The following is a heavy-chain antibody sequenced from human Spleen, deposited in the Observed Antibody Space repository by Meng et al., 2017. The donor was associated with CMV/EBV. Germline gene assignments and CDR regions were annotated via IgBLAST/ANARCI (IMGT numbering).Heavy chain of an antibody. D-gene: IGHD3-22*01. J-gene: IGHJ4*02. CDR2: MHFSGST. Sequence: SETLSLTCTVSGGSMSSSGYFWAWIRQPPGKGLEWIGNMHFSGSTYYNPSLESRVTISVDTSKTQFSLNLSSVIATDTAVYYCARLLGFYYDSSGSGLDYWGQGALVTVS. CDR3: ARLLGFYYDSSGSGLDY. V-gene: IGHV4-39*01. CDR1: GGSMSSSGYF.